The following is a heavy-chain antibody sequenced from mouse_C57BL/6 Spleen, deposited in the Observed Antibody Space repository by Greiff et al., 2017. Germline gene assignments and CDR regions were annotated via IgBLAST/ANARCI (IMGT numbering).Heavy chain of an antibody. J-gene: IGHJ2*01. CDR1: GYTFTSYW. Sequence: QVQLQQPGAELVKPGASVKMSCKASGYTFTSYWITWVKQRPGQGLEWIGDIYPGSGSTNYNEKFKSKATLTVDTSSSTAYMQLSSLTSEDSAVYYCAREAKFITTVVATDYWGEGATLTVSS. CDR2: IYPGSGST. CDR3: AREAKFITTVVATDY. D-gene: IGHD1-1*01. V-gene: IGHV1-55*01.